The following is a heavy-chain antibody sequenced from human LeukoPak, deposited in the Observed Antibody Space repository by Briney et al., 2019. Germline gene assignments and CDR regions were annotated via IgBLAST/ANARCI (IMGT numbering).Heavy chain of an antibody. CDR2: IYYSGST. CDR3: ARDSHDGVANWFDP. Sequence: PSETLSLTCTVSGGFISSSSYYWGWIRQPPGKGLEWIGSIYYSGSTYYNPSLKSRVTISVDTSKNQFSLKLSSVTAADTAVYYCARDSHDGVANWFDPWGQGTLVTVSS. V-gene: IGHV4-39*07. D-gene: IGHD2-8*01. CDR1: GGFISSSSYY. J-gene: IGHJ5*02.